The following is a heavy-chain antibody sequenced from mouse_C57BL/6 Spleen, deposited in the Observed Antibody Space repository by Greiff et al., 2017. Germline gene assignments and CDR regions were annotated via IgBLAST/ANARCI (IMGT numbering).Heavy chain of an antibody. CDR1: GFTFTDYY. V-gene: IGHV7-3*01. CDR2: IRNKANGYTT. Sequence: EVKLMESGGGLVQPGGSLSLSCAASGFTFTDYYMSWVRQPPGKALEWLGFIRNKANGYTTEYSASVKGRFTISRDNSQSILYLQMNALRAEDSATYYCARYTYYGSSFLFDYWGQGTTLTVSS. J-gene: IGHJ2*01. D-gene: IGHD1-1*01. CDR3: ARYTYYGSSFLFDY.